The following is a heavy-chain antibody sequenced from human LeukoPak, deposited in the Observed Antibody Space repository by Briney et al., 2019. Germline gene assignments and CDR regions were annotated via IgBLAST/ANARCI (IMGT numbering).Heavy chain of an antibody. D-gene: IGHD3-10*01. J-gene: IGHJ5*02. CDR2: INAGNGDT. CDR1: GYTFSNYA. V-gene: IGHV1-3*01. Sequence: ASVKVSCKASGYTFSNYAVHWVRQAPGQRLEWMGWINAGNGDTKYSQKFQGRVTITRDTSATTAYMELSSLRSVDTAVYYCARDLTMVRGVLHWFDPWGQGTLVTVSS. CDR3: ARDLTMVRGVLHWFDP.